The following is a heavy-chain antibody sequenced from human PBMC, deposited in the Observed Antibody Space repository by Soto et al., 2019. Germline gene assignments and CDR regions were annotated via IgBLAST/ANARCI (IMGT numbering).Heavy chain of an antibody. CDR3: AATKDRVISIGWPNVFDY. CDR1: GGSISSYY. J-gene: IGHJ4*02. V-gene: IGHV4-59*08. Sequence: QVQLQESGPGLVKPSETLSLTCTVSGGSISSYYWNWIRQPPGKGLEWIGYVYYTGSTHYNPSLESQVTISEDTSQNRFTLKLSSRTAADTAVYYCAATKDRVISIGWPNVFDYWGQGTLVTDSS. CDR2: VYYTGST. D-gene: IGHD6-19*01.